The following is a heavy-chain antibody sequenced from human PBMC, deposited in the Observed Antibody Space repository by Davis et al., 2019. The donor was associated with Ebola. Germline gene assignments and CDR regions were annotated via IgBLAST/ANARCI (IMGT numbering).Heavy chain of an antibody. V-gene: IGHV3-30*04. CDR3: ARTGTTYYFDY. CDR2: ISYDGSNK. D-gene: IGHD1-1*01. Sequence: GESLKISCAASGFTFSSYAMHWVRQAPGKGLEWVAVISYDGSNKYYADSVKGRFTISRDNSKNTLYLQMNSLRAEDTAVYYCARTGTTYYFDYWGQGTLVTVSS. CDR1: GFTFSSYA. J-gene: IGHJ4*02.